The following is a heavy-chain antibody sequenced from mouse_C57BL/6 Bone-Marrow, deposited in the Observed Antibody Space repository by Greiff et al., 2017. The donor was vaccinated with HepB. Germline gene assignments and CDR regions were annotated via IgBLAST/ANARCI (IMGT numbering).Heavy chain of an antibody. Sequence: VKLVESGAELVKPGASVKMSCKASGYTFTTYPIEWMKQNHGKSLEWIGNFHPYNDDTKYNEKFKGKATLTVEKSSSTVYLELSRLTSDDSAVYYCARSTMITHYFDYWGQGTTLTVSS. J-gene: IGHJ2*01. V-gene: IGHV1-47*01. CDR3: ARSTMITHYFDY. D-gene: IGHD2-4*01. CDR2: FHPYNDDT. CDR1: GYTFTTYP.